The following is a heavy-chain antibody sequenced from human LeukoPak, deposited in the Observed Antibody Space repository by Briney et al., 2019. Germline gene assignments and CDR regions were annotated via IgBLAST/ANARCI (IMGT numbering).Heavy chain of an antibody. J-gene: IGHJ4*02. CDR3: ARLMDGLDCRSSTWCFFDY. Sequence: ASVKVSCKASGYTFTSYGLSWVRQAPGQGLEWMGWVSPYNGNTNFVQNLQGRLTMTTDTSTTTAYMELRSLRSDDTAIYYCARLMDGLDCRSSTWCFFDYWGQGTLVTVSS. CDR1: GYTFTSYG. V-gene: IGHV1-18*01. CDR2: VSPYNGNT. D-gene: IGHD2-2*01.